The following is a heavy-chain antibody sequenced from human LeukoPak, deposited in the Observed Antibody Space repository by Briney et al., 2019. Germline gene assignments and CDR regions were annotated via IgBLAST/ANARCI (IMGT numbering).Heavy chain of an antibody. D-gene: IGHD5-24*01. CDR3: ARADMATISFDY. V-gene: IGHV3-21*01. Sequence: GGSLRLSCAASGFTFSACDIHWVRQAPGKGLEWVSSISSSSSYIYYADSVKGRFTISRDNAKNSLYLQMNSLRAEDTAVYYCARADMATISFDYWGQGTLVTVSS. J-gene: IGHJ4*02. CDR2: ISSSSSYI. CDR1: GFTFSACD.